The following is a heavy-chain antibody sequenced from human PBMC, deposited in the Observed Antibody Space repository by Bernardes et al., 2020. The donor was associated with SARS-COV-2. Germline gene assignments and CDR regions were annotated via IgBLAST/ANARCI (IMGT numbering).Heavy chain of an antibody. CDR2: ITGSSSYI. Sequence: GGSLRLSCAASGFTFSTYSMTWVRQAPGKGLEWVSSITGSSSYIYYADSVKGRFTISRDNAKNSLYLQVNSPRAEDTAVYYCARSRPGVAAAGVDVWGQGTTVTVSS. CDR1: GFTFSTYS. V-gene: IGHV3-21*01. J-gene: IGHJ6*02. D-gene: IGHD6-13*01. CDR3: ARSRPGVAAAGVDV.